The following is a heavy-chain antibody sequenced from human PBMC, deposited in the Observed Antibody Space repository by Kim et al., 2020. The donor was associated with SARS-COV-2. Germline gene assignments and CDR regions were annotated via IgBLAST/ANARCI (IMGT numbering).Heavy chain of an antibody. CDR3: AQSPSPYGDYAVYPS. CDR1: GGTFGRHY. J-gene: IGHJ4*02. D-gene: IGHD4-17*01. Sequence: SETLSLTCAIYGGTFGRHYWSWIRQPPGKGLDWIGEIHENGITNYSPSLKSRITISVDTSKNQFSLMLSSVTAADTAVYYCAQSPSPYGDYAVYPSWGQGTLVTVSS. V-gene: IGHV4-34*08. CDR2: IHENGIT.